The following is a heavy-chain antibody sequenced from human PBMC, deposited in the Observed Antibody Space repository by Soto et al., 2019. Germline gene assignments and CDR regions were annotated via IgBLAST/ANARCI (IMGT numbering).Heavy chain of an antibody. D-gene: IGHD3-3*01. Sequence: EVQLLESGGGLVQPGGSLRLSCGVSGFTFNDFEMNWVRQAPGKGLEWLAYIDGSGTTKKYADSVRGRFTISRDKPNTSLFLQMSSLSSADTAIYYCARGIGRFTYWGQGTLVSFSS. CDR1: GFTFNDFE. V-gene: IGHV3-48*03. CDR3: ARGIGRFTY. J-gene: IGHJ4*02. CDR2: IDGSGTTK.